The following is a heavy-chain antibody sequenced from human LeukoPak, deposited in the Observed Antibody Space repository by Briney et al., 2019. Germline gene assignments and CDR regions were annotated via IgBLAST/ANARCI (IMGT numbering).Heavy chain of an antibody. CDR2: IYYSGST. V-gene: IGHV4-59*01. CDR1: GGSISSYY. Sequence: SETLSLTCTVSGGSISSYYWSWIRQPPGKGLEWIGYIYYSGSTNYNPSLKSRVTISVDTSKNQFSLKLSSVTAADTAVYYCAREEAPGNFDYWGQGTLVTVSS. CDR3: AREEAPGNFDY. D-gene: IGHD6-13*01. J-gene: IGHJ4*02.